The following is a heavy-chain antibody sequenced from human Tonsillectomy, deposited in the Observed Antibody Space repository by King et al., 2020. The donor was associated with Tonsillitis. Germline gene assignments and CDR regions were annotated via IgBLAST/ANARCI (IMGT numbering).Heavy chain of an antibody. CDR2: INPNSGGT. V-gene: IGHV1-2*02. Sequence: QLVQSGAEVQTPGASVKVSCQASGSPFTGSSMHWVRQAPGQGLEWMGWINPNSGGTNYAQKFQGRVTMTRDTSISTAYMELSRLRSDDTAVYYGARGASRRTRGGGGRENGGDTWGQGTRGTGSA. CDR3: ARGASRRTRGGGGRENGGDT. J-gene: IGHJ5*02. D-gene: IGHD3-16*01. CDR1: GSPFTGSS.